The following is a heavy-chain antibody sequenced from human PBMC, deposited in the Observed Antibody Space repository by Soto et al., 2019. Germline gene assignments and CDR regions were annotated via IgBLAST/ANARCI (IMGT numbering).Heavy chain of an antibody. V-gene: IGHV3-23*01. CDR2: ISGSGGST. CDR1: GFTFSSYA. CDR3: AKDKLVPAAIHGFNDY. J-gene: IGHJ4*02. Sequence: GGSLRLSCAASGFTFSSYAMSWVRQAPGKGLEWVSAISGSGGSTYYADSVKGRFTISRDNSKNTLYLQMNSLRAEDTAVYYCAKDKLVPAAIHGFNDYWGQGTLVTVSS. D-gene: IGHD2-2*01.